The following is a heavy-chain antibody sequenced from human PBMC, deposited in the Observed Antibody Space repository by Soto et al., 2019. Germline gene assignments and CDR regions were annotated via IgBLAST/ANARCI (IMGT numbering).Heavy chain of an antibody. CDR1: GGSISSGDYY. D-gene: IGHD1-26*01. J-gene: IGHJ4*02. V-gene: IGHV4-61*08. CDR2: IYYRGST. CDR3: ARAPPIVGATNPLFDY. Sequence: SSETLSLTXTVSGGSISSGDYYWSWIRQHPGKGLEWIGYIYYRGSTNYNPSLKSRVTISVDTSKNQFSLKLSSVTAADTAVYYCARAPPIVGATNPLFDYWGQGTLVTVSS.